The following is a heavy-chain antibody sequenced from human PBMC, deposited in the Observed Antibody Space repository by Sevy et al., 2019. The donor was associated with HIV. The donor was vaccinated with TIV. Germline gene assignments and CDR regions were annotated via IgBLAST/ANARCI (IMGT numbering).Heavy chain of an antibody. V-gene: IGHV4-34*01. Sequence: SETLSLTCTVYGGSFSGYYWSWIRQPPGKGLEWIGEINHTGSTNYNPSLKSRVTISVDTSKNQFSLKLSSVTAADTAVYYCARGFSYSDYWGQGTLVTVSS. CDR2: INHTGST. J-gene: IGHJ4*02. CDR3: ARGFSYSDY. CDR1: GGSFSGYY.